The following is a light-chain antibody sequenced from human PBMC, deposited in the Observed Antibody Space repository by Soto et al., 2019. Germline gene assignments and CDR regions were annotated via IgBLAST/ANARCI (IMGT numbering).Light chain of an antibody. CDR1: QYITTC. CDR3: QQSYSTLPIT. J-gene: IGKJ5*01. V-gene: IGKV1-39*01. CDR2: AAS. Sequence: DIQLTQSPSSLSASVGDRVTITCRASQYITTCLNWYQHKPGNAPKLLIYAASILQSGVPSRFSGSGSGTDATLTVSTLQPEDFGTYYCQQSYSTLPITFGQGTRLDIK.